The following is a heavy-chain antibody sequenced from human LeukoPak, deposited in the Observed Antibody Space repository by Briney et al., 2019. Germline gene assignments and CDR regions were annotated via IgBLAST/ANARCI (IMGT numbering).Heavy chain of an antibody. CDR2: MNIDGSEK. CDR3: ARDPVGRELLLDY. CDR1: GFTFSSYW. Sequence: TGGSLRLSCAASGFTFSSYWMGWVRRAPGKRLEWVANMNIDGSEKYYADSVKGRFTISRDNARNSVYLQMNSLRVEDTAVYYCARDPVGRELLLDYWGQGTLVTVSS. D-gene: IGHD1-26*01. V-gene: IGHV3-7*01. J-gene: IGHJ4*02.